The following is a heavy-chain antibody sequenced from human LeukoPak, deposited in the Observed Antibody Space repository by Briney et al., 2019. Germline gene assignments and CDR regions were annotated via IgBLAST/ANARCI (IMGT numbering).Heavy chain of an antibody. CDR1: GFTFSSNG. Sequence: GGSLRLSCAASGFTFSSNGMHWVRQAPGKGLEWVALIWYDGSKTYYADSVKGRFTIPRDNSKNTLSLQMNSLRAEDTAVYYCARLMGSYLDYWGQGTLVTVSS. J-gene: IGHJ4*02. D-gene: IGHD3-10*01. CDR3: ARLMGSYLDY. V-gene: IGHV3-33*01. CDR2: IWYDGSKT.